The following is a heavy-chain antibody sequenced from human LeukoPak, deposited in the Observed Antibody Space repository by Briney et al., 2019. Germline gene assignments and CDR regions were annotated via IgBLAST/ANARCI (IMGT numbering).Heavy chain of an antibody. CDR2: INAGSDYI. V-gene: IGHV3-21*05. J-gene: IGHJ4*02. CDR3: AKDLAGDRVS. D-gene: IGHD4-17*01. CDR1: GFMFTGYS. Sequence: PGGSLRLSCAASGFMFTGYSMTWVRQAPGKGLEWISYINAGSDYIYYADSVEGRFTISRDNAKNSLYLQMNSLRAEDTAVYYCAKDLAGDRVSWGQGTLVTVSS.